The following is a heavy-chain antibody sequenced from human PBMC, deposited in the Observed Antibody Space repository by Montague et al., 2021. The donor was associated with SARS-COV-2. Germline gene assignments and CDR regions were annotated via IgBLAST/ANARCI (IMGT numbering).Heavy chain of an antibody. D-gene: IGHD3-22*01. J-gene: IGHJ4*02. V-gene: IGHV4-34*01. CDR2: INHRGST. Sequence: SETLSLTCAVYDGSFSDYSWTWIRQPPGKGLEWIGEINHRGSTNQNPSLKSRVTISVDTSKNLFSLKMTSVTAADTAVYYCARGRQHINMVVVVVTGGEYYFDFWGQGTLVAVSS. CDR1: DGSFSDYS. CDR3: ARGRQHINMVVVVVTGGEYYFDF.